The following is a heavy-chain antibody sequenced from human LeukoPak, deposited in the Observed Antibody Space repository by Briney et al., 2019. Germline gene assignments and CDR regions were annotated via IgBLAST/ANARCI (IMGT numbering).Heavy chain of an antibody. Sequence: GGSLRLSCAASGFTLSSYEMNWVRLAPGKGLEWMSYISRTGNSIYYADSVKGRFTISRDSAKNSLYLQMNSLRAEDTAVYYCARGPYSSNWYVDYWGQGTLVTVAS. D-gene: IGHD6-13*01. V-gene: IGHV3-48*03. CDR2: ISRTGNSI. CDR3: ARGPYSSNWYVDY. J-gene: IGHJ4*02. CDR1: GFTLSSYE.